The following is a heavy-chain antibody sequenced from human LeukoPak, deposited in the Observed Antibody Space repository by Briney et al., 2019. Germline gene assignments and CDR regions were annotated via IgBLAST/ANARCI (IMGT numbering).Heavy chain of an antibody. CDR2: IYPSGST. D-gene: IGHD6-19*01. CDR1: GASMISGSYY. V-gene: IGHV4-61*02. J-gene: IGHJ4*02. CDR3: ARSTGSSGWRYFDY. Sequence: PSQTLSLTCTVSGASMISGSYYWSWIRQPAGKGLEWIGRIYPSGSTNYNPSLKSRVTISVDTSKNQFSLKLNSVTAADTAVYYCARSTGSSGWRYFDYWGQGTLVTVSS.